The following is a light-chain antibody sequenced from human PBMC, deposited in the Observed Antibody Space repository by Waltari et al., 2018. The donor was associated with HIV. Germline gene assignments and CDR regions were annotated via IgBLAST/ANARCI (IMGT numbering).Light chain of an antibody. CDR1: SSDVGAYKS. J-gene: IGLJ1*01. CDR3: SSYTSSSTYV. CDR2: EVT. Sequence: QSALTQPASVSGSPGQSITISCTGTSSDVGAYKSVSWYQQHPGKAPKLMIYEVTYRPSGVSNRFSGSKSGNTASLTISGLQAEDEADYYCSSYTSSSTYVFGTGTKVTVL. V-gene: IGLV2-14*01.